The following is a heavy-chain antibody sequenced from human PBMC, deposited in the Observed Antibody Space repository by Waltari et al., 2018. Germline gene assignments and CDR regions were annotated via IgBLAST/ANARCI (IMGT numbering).Heavy chain of an antibody. J-gene: IGHJ4*02. V-gene: IGHV3-74*01. CDR3: ARDGLGSSHDY. D-gene: IGHD6-6*01. CDR1: GFSISGYW. CDR2: IHSDGRST. Sequence: EVQLVESGGGLLQPGGSLRLSCAASGFSISGYWMHWVRQAPGKGLVWVSRIHSDGRSTNYADSVRGRFTISRDNAKNMVYQQMNSLRADDTAVYFCARDGLGSSHDYWGQGTLVTVSS.